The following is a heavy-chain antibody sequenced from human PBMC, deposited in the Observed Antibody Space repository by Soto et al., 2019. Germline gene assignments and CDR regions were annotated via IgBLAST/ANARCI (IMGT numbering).Heavy chain of an antibody. CDR2: VSGLGGGT. V-gene: IGHV3-23*01. D-gene: IGHD3-10*01. CDR1: GFTFSNFA. Sequence: GGSLRLSCAASGFTFSNFAMSWVRQAPGKGLEWVSSVSGLGGGTYYADSVKGRFTISRDNSKNSLYLQMNSLRAEDTAVYYCARDYSVSGSYAPWFDPWGQGTLVTVSS. CDR3: ARDYSVSGSYAPWFDP. J-gene: IGHJ5*02.